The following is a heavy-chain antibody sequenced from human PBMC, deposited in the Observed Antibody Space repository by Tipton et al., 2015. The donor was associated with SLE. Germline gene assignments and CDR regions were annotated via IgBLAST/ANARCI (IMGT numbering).Heavy chain of an antibody. V-gene: IGHV3-30*02. J-gene: IGHJ1*01. CDR1: GFTFSSYG. Sequence: SLRLSCAASGFTFSSYGMHWVRQAPGKRLEWVAFTRYDGSNKYYADSVKGRFTISRDNSKNTLYLQMNSLRAEDMAVYYCAKSGFQHWGQGTLVTVSS. CDR2: TRYDGSNK. CDR3: AKSGFQH.